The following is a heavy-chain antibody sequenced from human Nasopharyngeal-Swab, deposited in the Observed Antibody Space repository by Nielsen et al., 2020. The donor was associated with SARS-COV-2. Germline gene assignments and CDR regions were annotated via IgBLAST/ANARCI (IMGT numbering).Heavy chain of an antibody. Sequence: WIRQPPGKGLEWLALIDWDDDKYYSTSLKTRLTISKDTSKNQVVLTMTNMDPVDTATYYCARLRGYSYGIDYWGQGTLVTVSS. CDR3: ARLRGYSYGIDY. V-gene: IGHV2-70*01. J-gene: IGHJ4*02. CDR2: IDWDDDK. D-gene: IGHD5-18*01.